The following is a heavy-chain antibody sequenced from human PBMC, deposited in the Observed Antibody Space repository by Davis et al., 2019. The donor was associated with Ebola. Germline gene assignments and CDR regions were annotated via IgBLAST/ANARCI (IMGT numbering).Heavy chain of an antibody. J-gene: IGHJ4*02. Sequence: AASVKVSCKASGYTFTSYAMHWVRQAPGQRLEWMGWINAGNGNTKYSQKFQGRVTITRDTSASTAYMELSSLRSEDTSVYYCARAELTMVRGVIIGTYFDYWGQGTLVTVSS. CDR1: GYTFTSYA. CDR3: ARAELTMVRGVIIGTYFDY. CDR2: INAGNGNT. D-gene: IGHD3-10*01. V-gene: IGHV1-3*01.